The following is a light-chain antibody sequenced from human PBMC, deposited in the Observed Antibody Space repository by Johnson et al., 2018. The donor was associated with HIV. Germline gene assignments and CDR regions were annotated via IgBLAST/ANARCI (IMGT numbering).Light chain of an antibody. Sequence: QSVLTQPPSVSAAQGQTVTISCSGSSSNIGNNYVSWYQQLPGTGPKLLIYDNNKRPSGIPDRFSGSTSGTSATLGINGLQTGDEADYYCGTWDSGLGAVYVFGPGTKVTVL. CDR3: GTWDSGLGAVYV. CDR2: DNN. V-gene: IGLV1-51*01. J-gene: IGLJ1*01. CDR1: SSNIGNNY.